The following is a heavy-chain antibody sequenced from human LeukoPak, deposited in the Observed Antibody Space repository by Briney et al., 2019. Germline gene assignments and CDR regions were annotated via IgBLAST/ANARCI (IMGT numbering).Heavy chain of an antibody. CDR2: IWYDGSNK. V-gene: IGHV3-33*01. D-gene: IGHD3-10*01. CDR1: GFTFSSYG. J-gene: IGHJ4*02. CDR3: ASRLGKVRGTSLYFDY. Sequence: PGGSLRLSCAASGFTFSSYGMHWVRQAPGKGLEWVAVIWYDGSNKYYADSVKGRFTISRDNSKNTLYLQMNSLRAEDTAVYYCASRLGKVRGTSLYFDYWGQGTLVTVSS.